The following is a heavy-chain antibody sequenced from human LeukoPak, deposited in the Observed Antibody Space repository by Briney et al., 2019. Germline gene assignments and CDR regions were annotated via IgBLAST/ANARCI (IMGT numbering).Heavy chain of an antibody. CDR3: ARVAEFYYYYGMDV. Sequence: ASETLSFTCTVSDGSINGYYWSWIRQPPGKGLDWIGYMYSGGTTKYSPSLKSRVTISVDPSKNQFSLKLSSVTAADTAVYYCARVAEFYYYYGMDVWGQGTTVTVSS. V-gene: IGHV4-59*08. CDR2: MYSGGTT. CDR1: DGSINGYY. J-gene: IGHJ6*02.